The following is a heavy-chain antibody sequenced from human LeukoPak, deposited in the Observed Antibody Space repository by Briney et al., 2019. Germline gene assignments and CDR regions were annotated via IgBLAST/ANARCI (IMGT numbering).Heavy chain of an antibody. V-gene: IGHV7-4-1*02. D-gene: IGHD2-15*01. CDR2: IRTSTGSP. Sequence: GASVKVSCKASGYTFTSYAINWVRQAPGQGLEYMGWIRTSTGSPTYAQGFTGRFVFSLDTSVNTAYLQISSLKAEDTAVYYCVRDLDSAAFDIWGQGTMVTVSS. J-gene: IGHJ3*02. CDR3: VRDLDSAAFDI. CDR1: GYTFTSYA.